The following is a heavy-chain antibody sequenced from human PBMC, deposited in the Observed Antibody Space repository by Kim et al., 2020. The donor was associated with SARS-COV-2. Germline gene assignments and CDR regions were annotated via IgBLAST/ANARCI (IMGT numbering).Heavy chain of an antibody. V-gene: IGHV3-48*02. D-gene: IGHD6-19*01. J-gene: IGHJ4*02. CDR3: ARGLYSSGWPASFDY. Sequence: DSVKGRFTISRDNAKNSLYLQMNSLRDEETAVYYCARGLYSSGWPASFDYWGQGTLVTVSS.